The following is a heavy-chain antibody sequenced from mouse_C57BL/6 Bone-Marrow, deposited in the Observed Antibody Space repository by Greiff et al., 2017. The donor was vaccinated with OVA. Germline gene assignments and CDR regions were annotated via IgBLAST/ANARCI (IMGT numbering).Heavy chain of an antibody. CDR3: ARLYYGYWYFDV. CDR1: GFTFTDYY. J-gene: IGHJ1*03. CDR2: IRNKANGYTT. Sequence: EVKLMESGGGLVQPGGSLSLSCAASGFTFTDYYMSWVRQPPGKALEWLGFIRNKANGYTTEYSASVKGRFTISRDNSPSILYLQMNALRAEDSATYYCARLYYGYWYFDVWGTGTTVTVSS. D-gene: IGHD2-1*01. V-gene: IGHV7-3*01.